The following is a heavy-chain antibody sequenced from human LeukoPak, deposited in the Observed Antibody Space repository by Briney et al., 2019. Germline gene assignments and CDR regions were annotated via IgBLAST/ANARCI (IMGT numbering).Heavy chain of an antibody. D-gene: IGHD3-10*01. CDR3: ARQTRTYDYESGNYYKEDF. J-gene: IGHJ4*02. CDR1: GGSISSNTYY. CDR2: LSTSGST. V-gene: IGHV4-61*02. Sequence: TLSLTCTVSGGSISSNTYYFNWIRQPAGKGLEWIGLLSTSGSTDYNPSLSSRITMSLDTSKTHFALKLTSVTATDTAVYYCARQTRTYDYESGNYYKEDFWGQGTLVIVSS.